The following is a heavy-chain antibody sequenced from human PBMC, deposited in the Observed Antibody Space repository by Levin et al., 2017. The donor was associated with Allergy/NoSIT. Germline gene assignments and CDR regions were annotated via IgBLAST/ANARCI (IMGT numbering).Heavy chain of an antibody. CDR3: ARDSRWVRGWGDYYGMDV. V-gene: IGHV3-53*01. CDR1: GFTVSSNY. CDR2: IYSGGGT. Sequence: GGSLRLSCAASGFTVSSNYMSWVRQAPGKGLEWVSVIYSGGGTYYADSVKGRFTISRDNSKNTLYLQMNSLRAEDTAVYYCARDSRWVRGWGDYYGMDVWGQGTTVTVSS. J-gene: IGHJ6*02. D-gene: IGHD3-10*01.